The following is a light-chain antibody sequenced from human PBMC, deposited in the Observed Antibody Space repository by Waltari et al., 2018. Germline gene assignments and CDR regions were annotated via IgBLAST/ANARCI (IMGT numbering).Light chain of an antibody. CDR2: WAS. Sequence: DIVMTQSPDSLAVSLGERATINCKSSQSILYTSNDKNYLAWYQQKPGQPPKLLIYWASTRESGVPDRFSGSGSGTDFTLTISNLQAEDVAVYYCQQYYRRRTCGQGTKVEIK. CDR3: QQYYRRRT. V-gene: IGKV4-1*01. CDR1: QSILYTSNDKNY. J-gene: IGKJ1*01.